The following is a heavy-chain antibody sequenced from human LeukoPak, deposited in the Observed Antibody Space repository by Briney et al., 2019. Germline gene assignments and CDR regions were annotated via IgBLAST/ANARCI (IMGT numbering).Heavy chain of an antibody. V-gene: IGHV3-7*02. CDR2: IKQDGSEK. CDR3: ARTGYSSSWYDYYYYGMDV. CDR1: GFTFSSYW. Sequence: SRGSLTLSCAASGFTFSSYWMSWVRQAPGKGLEWVANIKQDGSEKYYVDSVKGRFTISRDNAKNSLYLQMNSLRAEDTAVYYCARTGYSSSWYDYYYYGMDVWGQGTAVTVSS. J-gene: IGHJ6*01. D-gene: IGHD6-13*01.